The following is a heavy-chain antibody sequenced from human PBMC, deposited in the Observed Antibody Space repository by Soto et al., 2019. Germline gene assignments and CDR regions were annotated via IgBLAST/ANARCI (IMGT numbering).Heavy chain of an antibody. CDR1: GFTFRNYD. J-gene: IGHJ5*01. Sequence: GGSLRLSCAASGFTFRNYDMSWVRQAPGKGLEWVSAISARGGGPYYTESVRGRFTISRDNSKNTLYLQMNSLRVEDTAVYYCAKQLEGPSGYYSEDSWGQGTLVTVSS. D-gene: IGHD3-9*01. CDR3: AKQLEGPSGYYSEDS. V-gene: IGHV3-23*01. CDR2: ISARGGGP.